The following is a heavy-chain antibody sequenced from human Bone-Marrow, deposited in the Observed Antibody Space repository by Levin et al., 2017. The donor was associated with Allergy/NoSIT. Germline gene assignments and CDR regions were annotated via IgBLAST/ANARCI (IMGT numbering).Heavy chain of an antibody. CDR2: ISSSSSSI. CDR1: GFTFSTYT. CDR3: ARDFRPTTVTKWFDP. D-gene: IGHD4-17*01. J-gene: IGHJ5*02. Sequence: LSLTCAASGFTFSTYTMNWVRQTPEKGLEWVSSISSSSSSIYYADSVRGRFTISRDNAKNSLYLQMNSLRVEDTAVYYCARDFRPTTVTKWFDPWGQGTLVTVSS. V-gene: IGHV3-21*01.